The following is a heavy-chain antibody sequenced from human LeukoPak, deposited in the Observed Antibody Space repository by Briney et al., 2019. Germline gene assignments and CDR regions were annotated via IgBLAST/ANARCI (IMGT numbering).Heavy chain of an antibody. CDR2: INYRDYT. V-gene: IGHV4-59*11. CDR1: GGSMSSHY. D-gene: IGHD3-22*01. Sequence: PSETLSLTCTVSGGSMSSHYWSWIRQPPGKGLEWIGYINYRDYTNYNPSLKSRVAMSVDMSKNQFSLKLTSVTAADTAVYYCARRYRGDSSNWDWFDPWGQGTLVTVSS. CDR3: ARRYRGDSSNWDWFDP. J-gene: IGHJ5*02.